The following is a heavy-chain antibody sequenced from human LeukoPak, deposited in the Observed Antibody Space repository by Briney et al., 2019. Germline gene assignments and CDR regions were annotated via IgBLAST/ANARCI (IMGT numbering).Heavy chain of an antibody. CDR2: IRSKPQSYAT. D-gene: IGHD3-16*02. V-gene: IGHV3-73*01. CDR1: GFTFSDSS. J-gene: IGHJ4*02. Sequence: GGSLRLSCAASGFTFSDSSIHWVRQASGKGLEWVGRIRSKPQSYATAYDESLKGRFTISRDDSKNTAYLQMSSLKIEDTAAAYCTRASRSTVHDYWGQGAQVTVSS. CDR3: TRASRSTVHDY.